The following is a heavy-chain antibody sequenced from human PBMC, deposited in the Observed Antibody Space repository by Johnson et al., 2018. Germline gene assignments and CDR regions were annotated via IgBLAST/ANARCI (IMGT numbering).Heavy chain of an antibody. CDR3: AKPDYDILTGYYSYYYYYMDV. CDR1: GGSFSGYY. CDR2: INNSGST. Sequence: QVQLQQWGAGLLKPSETLSLTCAVYGGSFSGYYWSWIRQPPGKGLEWIGEINNSGSTNYNPSLKSRVTISVDTSKNQFSLKLSSVTAADTAVYYCAKPDYDILTGYYSYYYYYMDVWGKGTTVTVSS. D-gene: IGHD3-9*01. V-gene: IGHV4-34*01. J-gene: IGHJ6*03.